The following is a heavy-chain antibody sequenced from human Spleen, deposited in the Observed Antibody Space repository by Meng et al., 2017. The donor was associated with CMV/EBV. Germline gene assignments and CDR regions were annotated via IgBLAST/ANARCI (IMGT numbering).Heavy chain of an antibody. V-gene: IGHV1-8*02. J-gene: IGHJ4*02. CDR2: INPNSGNT. Sequence: ASVKVSCKASGYTFTGYYMHWVRQAPGQGLEWMGWINPNSGNTGYAQKFYGRLTMTRNTSISTAYLELSRLRSQDTAVYYCARSPFYYFDYWGQGVLVTVSS. D-gene: IGHD2/OR15-2a*01. CDR3: ARSPFYYFDY. CDR1: GYTFTGYY.